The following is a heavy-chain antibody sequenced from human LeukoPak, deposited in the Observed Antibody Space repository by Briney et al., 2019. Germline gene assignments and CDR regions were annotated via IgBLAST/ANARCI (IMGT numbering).Heavy chain of an antibody. Sequence: GGSLRLSCAASGFTFSSYGMHWVRQAPGKGLEWVAVISYDGSNRYYADSVKGRFAISRDNSKSTLYLQMNSLRAEDTALYYCTKESWCFDSWGQGTLVTVSS. CDR3: TKESWCFDS. CDR1: GFTFSSYG. J-gene: IGHJ4*02. V-gene: IGHV3-30*18. D-gene: IGHD2-15*01. CDR2: ISYDGSNR.